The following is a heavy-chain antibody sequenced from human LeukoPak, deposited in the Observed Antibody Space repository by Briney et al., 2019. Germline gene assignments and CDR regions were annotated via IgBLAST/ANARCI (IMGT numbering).Heavy chain of an antibody. CDR1: GGSFSGYS. CDR3: ARRYNTGVRV. J-gene: IGHJ4*02. D-gene: IGHD1-14*01. V-gene: IGHV4-34*01. Sequence: SETLSLTCAVYGGSFSGYSWSWIRQPPGKGLEWIGEINDSGTTNYNPSLKSRVTISVGTSKRQFSLKLSSVTAADTGVFYCARRYNTGVRVWGQGTLITASS. CDR2: INDSGTT.